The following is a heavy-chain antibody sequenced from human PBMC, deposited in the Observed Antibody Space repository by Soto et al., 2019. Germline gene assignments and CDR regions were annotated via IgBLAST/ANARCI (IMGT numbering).Heavy chain of an antibody. Sequence: SVKVSCKASGGTFSSYAISWVRQAPGQGLEWMGGIIPIFGTANYAQKFQGRVTITADESTSTAYMELSSLRSEDTAVYYCARAAPNYDFWSGDYYYYGMDVWGQGTTVTVSS. CDR1: GGTFSSYA. D-gene: IGHD3-3*01. J-gene: IGHJ6*02. CDR3: ARAAPNYDFWSGDYYYYGMDV. CDR2: IIPIFGTA. V-gene: IGHV1-69*13.